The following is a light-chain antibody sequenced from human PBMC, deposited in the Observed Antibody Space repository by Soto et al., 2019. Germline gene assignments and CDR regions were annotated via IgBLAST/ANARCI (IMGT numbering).Light chain of an antibody. CDR3: QQSYSTPRT. J-gene: IGKJ1*01. Sequence: DIPMTQSPSSLSASVGDRVTITCRASQSISSFLNWYQQKPGKAPKVLISAASSLQSGAPSRFSGSGSGTDFTLTISSLQPEDFATYYCQQSYSTPRTFGQGTKVEIK. V-gene: IGKV1-39*01. CDR2: AAS. CDR1: QSISSF.